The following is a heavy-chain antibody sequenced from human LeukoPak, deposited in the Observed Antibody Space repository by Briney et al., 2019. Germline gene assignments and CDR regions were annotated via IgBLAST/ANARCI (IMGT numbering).Heavy chain of an antibody. CDR1: GYTFTSYG. CDR3: ARIGYCSSTSCYHLDY. Sequence: ASVTVSCKASGYTFTSYGISWVRQAPGQGLEWMGWTSAYNGNTNYAQKLQGRVTMTTDTSTSTAYMELRSLRSDDTAVYYCARIGYCSSTSCYHLDYWGQGTLVTVSS. CDR2: TSAYNGNT. V-gene: IGHV1-18*01. J-gene: IGHJ4*02. D-gene: IGHD2-2*01.